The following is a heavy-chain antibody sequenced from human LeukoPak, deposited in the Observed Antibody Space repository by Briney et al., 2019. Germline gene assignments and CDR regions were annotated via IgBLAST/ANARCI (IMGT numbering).Heavy chain of an antibody. D-gene: IGHD2-15*01. CDR3: ARGAFYCSGGSCYSSWFDP. J-gene: IGHJ5*02. V-gene: IGHV6-1*01. CDR2: TYYRSKWYN. CDR1: GDSVSSNSAA. Sequence: SQTLSLTCAISGDSVSSNSAAWNWIRQSPSRGLEWLGRTYYRSKWYNDYAVSVKSRITINPDTSKNQFSLKLSSVTAADTAVYYCARGAFYCSGGSCYSSWFDPWDQGTLVTVSS.